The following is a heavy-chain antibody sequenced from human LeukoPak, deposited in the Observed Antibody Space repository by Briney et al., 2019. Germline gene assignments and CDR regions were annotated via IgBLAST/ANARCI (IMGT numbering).Heavy chain of an antibody. D-gene: IGHD5-18*01. CDR1: GFRFSSYD. CDR3: ATGGSEYRSDWFDS. Sequence: GGSLRLSCVGSGFRFSSYDMNWVRQAPGRGLEWLSYLTRTSSATWYADSVKGRFTIFRDNAKSSLFLQMNSLRVEDTAVYYCATGGSEYRSDWFDSWGQGTLVNVAS. V-gene: IGHV3-48*01. CDR2: LTRTSSAT. J-gene: IGHJ5*01.